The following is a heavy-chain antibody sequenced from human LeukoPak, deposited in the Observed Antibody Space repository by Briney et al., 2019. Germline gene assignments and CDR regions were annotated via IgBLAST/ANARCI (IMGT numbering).Heavy chain of an antibody. Sequence: TSETLSLTCTVSGVSITNYYWNWIRQPPGKGLEWIGYIYYSGSTNYNPSLKSRVTTSVDTSKNQFSLKLSSVTAADTAVYYCARERLGYYDRSGLDYWGQGTLVTVSS. CDR3: ARERLGYYDRSGLDY. CDR2: IYYSGST. J-gene: IGHJ4*02. V-gene: IGHV4-59*01. CDR1: GVSITNYY. D-gene: IGHD3-22*01.